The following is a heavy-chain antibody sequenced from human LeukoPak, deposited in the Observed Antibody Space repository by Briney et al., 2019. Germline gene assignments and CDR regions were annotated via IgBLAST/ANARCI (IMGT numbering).Heavy chain of an antibody. J-gene: IGHJ6*03. D-gene: IGHD2-2*01. CDR3: ARHGGYCSSTSCYQSNYYYYYMDV. Sequence: SETLSLTCAVSGYSISSGYYWGWIRQPPVRGLEWIGSIYHSGSTYYNPSLKSRVTISVDTSKNQFSLRLTSVTAADTAVYYCARHGGYCSSTSCYQSNYYYYYMDVWGKGTTVTVSS. CDR1: GYSISSGYY. CDR2: IYHSGST. V-gene: IGHV4-38-2*01.